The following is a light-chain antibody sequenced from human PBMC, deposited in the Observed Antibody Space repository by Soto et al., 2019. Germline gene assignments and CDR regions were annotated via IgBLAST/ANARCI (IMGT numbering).Light chain of an antibody. CDR2: DAS. J-gene: IGKJ1*01. V-gene: IGKV3-11*01. Sequence: EIVLTQSPATLSLSPGERATLSCRASQSVSSYLAWYQQKPGQAPRLLIYDASNRATGIPARFSGSGSGTDFTLTISSREPEEFAGYYCQQRSNWPGTFGQGTKVEIK. CDR3: QQRSNWPGT. CDR1: QSVSSY.